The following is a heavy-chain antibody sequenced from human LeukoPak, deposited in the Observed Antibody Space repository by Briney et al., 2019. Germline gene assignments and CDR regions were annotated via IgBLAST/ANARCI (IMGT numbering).Heavy chain of an antibody. CDR2: ISGNGGST. J-gene: IGHJ4*02. CDR3: AREPTGDFDY. V-gene: IGHV3-23*01. CDR1: GFTFSSYA. Sequence: GGSLRLSCAAPGFTFSSYAMSWVRQTPGKGLEWVSAISGNGGSTYYADSVKGRVTISRDNSKSTLYLQMNSLRAEDTAVYYCAREPTGDFDYWGQGTLVTVSS. D-gene: IGHD7-27*01.